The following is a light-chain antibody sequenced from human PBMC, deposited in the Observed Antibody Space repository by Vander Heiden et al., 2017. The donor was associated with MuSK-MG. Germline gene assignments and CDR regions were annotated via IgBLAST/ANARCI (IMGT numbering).Light chain of an antibody. J-gene: IGLJ3*02. CDR2: KNT. Sequence: SYELTQPPSVSVSPGQTASITCSGDKLGDRYACWYHQKPGQSPRLVIYKNTKRPSGIPERFSGSNSGNTATLTISGTQDMDEGDYYCQEWDSSTEVFGGGTKLTVL. CDR3: QEWDSSTEV. CDR1: KLGDRY. V-gene: IGLV3-1*01.